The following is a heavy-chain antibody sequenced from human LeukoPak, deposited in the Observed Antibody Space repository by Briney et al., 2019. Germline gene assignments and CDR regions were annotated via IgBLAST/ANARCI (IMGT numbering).Heavy chain of an antibody. D-gene: IGHD3-10*01. J-gene: IGHJ5*02. Sequence: GGSLRLSCVASGFTFSNYWMSWVRQAPGKGLEWVANIKHDGSEKYHVDSVKGRFTISRDNAKNSLYLQMNSLRAEDTAVYYCARVGSGSYYNWFDPWGQGTLVTVSS. CDR2: IKHDGSEK. CDR3: ARVGSGSYYNWFDP. V-gene: IGHV3-7*01. CDR1: GFTFSNYW.